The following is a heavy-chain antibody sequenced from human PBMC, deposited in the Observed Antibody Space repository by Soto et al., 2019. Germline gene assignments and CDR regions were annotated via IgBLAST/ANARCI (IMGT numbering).Heavy chain of an antibody. D-gene: IGHD2-2*01. V-gene: IGHV4-59*01. CDR1: GGSISSYS. Sequence: SETLSLTCTVSGGSISSYSWSWIRQPPGKGLEWIGYIYYSGSTNYNPSLKSRVTISVDTSKNQFSLKLSSVTAADTAVYYCARGRTSIDCSSTSCYYYMDVWGKGTTVTVSS. CDR2: IYYSGST. CDR3: ARGRTSIDCSSTSCYYYMDV. J-gene: IGHJ6*03.